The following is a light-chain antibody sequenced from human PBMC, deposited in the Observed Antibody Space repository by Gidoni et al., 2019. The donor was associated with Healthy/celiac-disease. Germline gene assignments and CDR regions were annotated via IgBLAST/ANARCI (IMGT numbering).Light chain of an antibody. CDR2: DAS. CDR1: QDISNY. V-gene: IGKV1-33*01. Sequence: DIQMTQSPSSLSASVGDRVTITCQASQDISNYLNWNQQKPGKAPKLLIYDASTLETGVPSRFSGSGSGTDFTFTISSLQPEDIATYYCQQYDNLPRTFGQGTKVEIK. J-gene: IGKJ1*01. CDR3: QQYDNLPRT.